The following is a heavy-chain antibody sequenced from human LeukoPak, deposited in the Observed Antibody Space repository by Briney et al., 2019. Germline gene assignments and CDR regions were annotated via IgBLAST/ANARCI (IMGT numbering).Heavy chain of an antibody. CDR1: GFTFSDYY. CDR2: ISSSGSTI. J-gene: IGHJ6*03. V-gene: IGHV3-11*04. CDR3: ARGPTKEDYYYMDV. Sequence: GGSLRLSCAASGFTFSDYYMSWIRQAPGKGPEWVSYISSSGSTIYYAGSVKGRFTISRDNAKNSLYLQMNSLRAEDTAMYYCARGPTKEDYYYMDVWGKGTTVTVSS.